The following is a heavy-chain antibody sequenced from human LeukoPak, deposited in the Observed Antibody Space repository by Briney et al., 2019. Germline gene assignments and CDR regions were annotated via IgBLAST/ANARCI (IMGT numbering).Heavy chain of an antibody. V-gene: IGHV3-48*03. CDR3: AKTYSRESGYDFFFHY. CDR1: GFTFSFYE. D-gene: IGHD5-12*01. CDR2: ISSSGSTI. Sequence: GGSLRLSCAASGFTFSFYEMNWVRQAPGKGLEWVSYISSSGSTIYYADSVKGRFTISRDNSRNTVYLQMNSLRVEDTAVYYCAKTYSRESGYDFFFHYWGQGTRVTVSS. J-gene: IGHJ4*02.